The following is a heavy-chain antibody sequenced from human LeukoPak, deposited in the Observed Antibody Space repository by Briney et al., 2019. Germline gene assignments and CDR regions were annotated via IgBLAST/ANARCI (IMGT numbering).Heavy chain of an antibody. CDR2: ISWNSGSI. D-gene: IGHD1-26*01. J-gene: IGHJ6*03. CDR3: AKDSGSSYYYYMDV. V-gene: IGHV3-9*01. Sequence: GGSLRLSCAASGFTFDDYAMHWVRQAPGKGLEWVSGISWNSGSIGYADSVKGRFTISRDSAKNSLYLQMNSLRAEDTALYYCAKDSGSSYYYYMDVWGKGTTVTVSS. CDR1: GFTFDDYA.